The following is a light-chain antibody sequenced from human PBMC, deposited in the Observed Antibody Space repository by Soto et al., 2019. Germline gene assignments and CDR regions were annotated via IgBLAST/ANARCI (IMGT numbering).Light chain of an antibody. CDR3: MQALQTVT. CDR2: DVS. V-gene: IGLV2-11*01. Sequence: QSVLTQPRSVSGSPGQSVTISCTGTSSDVGGYNYVSWYQQHPGKAPKLMIYDVSKRPSGVPDRFSGSKSGNTASLTISGLQAEDVGVYYCMQALQTVTFGPGTKV. CDR1: SSDVGGYNY. J-gene: IGLJ1*01.